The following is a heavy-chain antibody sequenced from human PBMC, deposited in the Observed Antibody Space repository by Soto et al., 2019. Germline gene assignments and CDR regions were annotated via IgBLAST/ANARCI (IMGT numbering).Heavy chain of an antibody. J-gene: IGHJ4*02. V-gene: IGHV3-23*01. CDR2: VSASGLNT. CDR3: AKDRPRRASRYFLDY. CDR1: GFTFRNYA. Sequence: GGSQRHSSTASGFTFRNYAMARVRKTPGKGLEWVSGVSASGLNTDYADPVKGRFYISRDNSKNTVSLHMNSLRAEDTAFFYCAKDRPRRASRYFLDYWGQGTPVTVTS.